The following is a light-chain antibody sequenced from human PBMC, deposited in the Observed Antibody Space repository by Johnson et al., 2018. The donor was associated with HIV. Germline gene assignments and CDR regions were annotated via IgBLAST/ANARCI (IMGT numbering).Light chain of an antibody. J-gene: IGLJ1*01. CDR2: DNN. CDR3: GTWDSSLSSGGV. Sequence: QAVLTQPPSVSAAPGQKVTISCSGSSSNIGNNYVSWYQQVPGTAPKLLIYDNNRRPSGIPDRFSGSKSGTSATLGITGLQTGDAADYYCGTWDSSLSSGGVFGTGTKATVL. V-gene: IGLV1-51*01. CDR1: SSNIGNNY.